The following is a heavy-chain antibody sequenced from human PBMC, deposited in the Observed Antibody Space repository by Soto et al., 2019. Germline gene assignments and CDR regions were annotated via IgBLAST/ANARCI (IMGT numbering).Heavy chain of an antibody. J-gene: IGHJ6*02. D-gene: IGHD2-2*02. CDR3: AREYTAWPLAYGLDV. Sequence: GGSLRLSCVGSGFTFSTYSINWVRQAPGKGLEWVSSTSSRSDIYYADSVKGRFTISRDNAKNSVSLQMNSLRAEDTAVYYCAREYTAWPLAYGLDVWGQGTTVTVSS. CDR2: TSSRSDI. CDR1: GFTFSTYS. V-gene: IGHV3-21*01.